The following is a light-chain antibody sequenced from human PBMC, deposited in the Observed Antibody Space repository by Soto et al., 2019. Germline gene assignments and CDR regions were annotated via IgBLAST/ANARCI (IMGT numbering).Light chain of an antibody. V-gene: IGKV1-12*01. J-gene: IGKJ4*01. CDR2: SAS. CDR3: HQGSSFPMT. CDR1: QDISSW. Sequence: IQMTQSPSSVSASVGDRVTISCRASQDISSWLAWYQQKPGKAPKLLIYSASSLQSGVPSRFSGSASETDFILTISNLQPEDSATYYCHQGSSFPMTFGGGTKVDIK.